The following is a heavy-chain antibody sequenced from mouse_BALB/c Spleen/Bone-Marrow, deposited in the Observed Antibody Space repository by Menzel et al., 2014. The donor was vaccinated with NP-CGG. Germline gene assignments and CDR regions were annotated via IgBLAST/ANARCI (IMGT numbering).Heavy chain of an antibody. CDR3: ARRVYYDYFAMDY. D-gene: IGHD1-1*01. Sequence: EVQLVESGPELVKPGASVKVSCKASGYTFTNYNMYWVKQSHGKSLEWIGYIDPYSGGSRYNQNFKGKATLTVDKSSSTAYMHLNSLTSEDSAVYYCARRVYYDYFAMDYWGQGTPVTVSS. J-gene: IGHJ4*01. CDR1: GYTFTNYN. V-gene: IGHV1S135*01. CDR2: IDPYSGGS.